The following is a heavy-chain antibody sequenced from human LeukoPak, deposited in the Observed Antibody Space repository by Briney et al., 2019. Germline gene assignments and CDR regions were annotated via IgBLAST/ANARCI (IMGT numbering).Heavy chain of an antibody. J-gene: IGHJ6*03. CDR3: ASSTIFGVVPSYPYYYYYYMDV. CDR1: GGTFSSYA. V-gene: IGHV1-69*13. D-gene: IGHD3-3*01. Sequence: SVKVSCKASGGTFSSYAISWVRQAPGQGLEWMGGIIPIFGTANYAQKFQGRVTITADESTSTAYMELSSLRSEDTAVYYCASSTIFGVVPSYPYYYYYYMDVWGKGTTVTVSS. CDR2: IIPIFGTA.